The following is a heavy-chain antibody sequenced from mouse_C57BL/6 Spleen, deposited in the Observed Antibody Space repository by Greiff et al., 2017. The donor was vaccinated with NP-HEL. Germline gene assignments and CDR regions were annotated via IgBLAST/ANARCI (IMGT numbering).Heavy chain of an antibody. J-gene: IGHJ4*01. CDR3: ARYGYDGEVRYAMDY. V-gene: IGHV1-55*01. CDR1: GYTFTSYW. Sequence: QVQLQQPGAELVKPGASVKMSCKASGYTFTSYWITWVKQRPGQGLEWIGDIYPGSGSTNYNEKFKSKATLTVDTSSSTAYMQLSSMTSEDSAVYYCARYGYDGEVRYAMDYWGQGTSVTVSS. D-gene: IGHD2-2*01. CDR2: IYPGSGST.